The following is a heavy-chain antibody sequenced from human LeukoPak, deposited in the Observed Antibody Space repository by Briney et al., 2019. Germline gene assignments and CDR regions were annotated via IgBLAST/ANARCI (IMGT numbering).Heavy chain of an antibody. Sequence: GSVSLSSEASRDTFTAYYMHWGRQAPGQGGEWRGWIKPNSGATNYTQKCQGRVTITRDTSISTAYMELSRLRSDDPAVYYCARYQGYYDSSGYPTLGYWGQGTLV. CDR3: ARYQGYYDSSGYPTLGY. V-gene: IGHV1-2*02. CDR1: RDTFTAYY. J-gene: IGHJ4*02. D-gene: IGHD3-22*01. CDR2: IKPNSGAT.